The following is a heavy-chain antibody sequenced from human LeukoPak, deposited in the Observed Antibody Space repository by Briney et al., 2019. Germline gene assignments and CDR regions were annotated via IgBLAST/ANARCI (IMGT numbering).Heavy chain of an antibody. V-gene: IGHV3-23*01. CDR2: ISGSGGNT. CDR3: AKERQSGGYSSSPH. CDR1: GFTFSSYA. D-gene: IGHD6-6*01. Sequence: PGGSLRLSCAASGFTFSSYAMSWVRQAPGKGLEWVSGISGSGGNTHYADSVKGRITISRDNSKNTLYLQMNCLRAEDTAVYYCAKERQSGGYSSSPHWGQGTLVTVSS. J-gene: IGHJ4*02.